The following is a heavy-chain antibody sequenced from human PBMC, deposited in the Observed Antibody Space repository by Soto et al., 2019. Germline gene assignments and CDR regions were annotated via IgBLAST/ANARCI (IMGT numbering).Heavy chain of an antibody. CDR3: AKDRGHDYAYDY. CDR2: ISGSGGST. CDR1: GFTFSSYA. D-gene: IGHD4-17*01. J-gene: IGHJ4*02. Sequence: EVQLLESGGGLVQPGGSLRLSCAASGFTFSSYAMSWVRQAPGKGLEWVSAISGSGGSTYYADSVKGRFTISRDNSKNTLYLQLNSLRAEDTAVYYCAKDRGHDYAYDYWGQGTLVTVSS. V-gene: IGHV3-23*01.